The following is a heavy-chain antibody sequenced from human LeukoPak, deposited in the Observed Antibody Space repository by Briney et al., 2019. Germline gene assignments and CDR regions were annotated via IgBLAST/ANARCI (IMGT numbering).Heavy chain of an antibody. J-gene: IGHJ4*02. CDR1: GFTFSSYW. Sequence: GGSLRLSCAASGFTFSSYWMNWVRQAPGKGLVWVSRIASDGSSTTYADSVKGRFTISRDNAKNTLFLQMNSLRVEDTAVYYCARDVSGRDDFWGQGTLVTVSS. D-gene: IGHD6-25*01. CDR3: ARDVSGRDDF. CDR2: IASDGSST. V-gene: IGHV3-74*01.